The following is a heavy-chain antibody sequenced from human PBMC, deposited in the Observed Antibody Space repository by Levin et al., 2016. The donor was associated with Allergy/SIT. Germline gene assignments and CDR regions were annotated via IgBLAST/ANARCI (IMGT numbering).Heavy chain of an antibody. Sequence: GESLKISCAASGFTFSSYGMHWVRQAPGKGLEWVAVIWYDGSNKYYADSVKGRFTISRDNSKNTLYLQMNSLRAEDTAVYYCAREEAVAGTSFDYWGQGTLVTVSS. V-gene: IGHV3-33*01. CDR1: GFTFSSYG. D-gene: IGHD6-19*01. CDR3: AREEAVAGTSFDY. J-gene: IGHJ4*02. CDR2: IWYDGSNK.